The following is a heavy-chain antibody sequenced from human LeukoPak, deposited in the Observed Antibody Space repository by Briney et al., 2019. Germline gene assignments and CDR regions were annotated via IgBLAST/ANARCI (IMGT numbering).Heavy chain of an antibody. J-gene: IGHJ4*02. Sequence: GSLKLSCAASGFTFISYWMHGVRQAPGKGLGWVSRINSDGSSTSYADSVRGRFTISRDNAKNTLYLRMNGLRAEDTAVYYCARTPAWFGDLFDYWGQGTLVTVSS. CDR3: ARTPAWFGDLFDY. V-gene: IGHV3-74*01. CDR1: GFTFISYW. CDR2: INSDGSST. D-gene: IGHD3-10*01.